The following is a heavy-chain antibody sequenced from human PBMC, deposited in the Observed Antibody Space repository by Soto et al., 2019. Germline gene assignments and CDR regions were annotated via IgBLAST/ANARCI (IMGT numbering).Heavy chain of an antibody. CDR2: IYTSGST. Sequence: TLSLTCTVSGGSLSSYYWSWIRQPAGKGLEWIGRIYTSGSTNYNPSLKSRVTMSVDTSKNQFSLKLSSVTAADTAVYYCARESLKESITMTVVVDYWGQGTLVTVSS. J-gene: IGHJ4*02. V-gene: IGHV4-4*07. CDR1: GGSLSSYY. D-gene: IGHD3-22*01. CDR3: ARESLKESITMTVVVDY.